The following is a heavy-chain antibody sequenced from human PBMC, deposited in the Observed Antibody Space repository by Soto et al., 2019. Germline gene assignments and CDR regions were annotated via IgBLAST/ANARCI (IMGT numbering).Heavy chain of an antibody. J-gene: IGHJ6*02. CDR1: GDSVTSHY. D-gene: IGHD3-9*01. CDR2: MHYTGFS. Sequence: SETLSLTCSFSGDSVTSHYLTWIRQSPEKGLEWIGYMHYTGFSHCNPSLKSRLTISVDRSKNQFTLKLTSVTVADTAVYYCARVLRYFDWLLFFVGMDVWGQGTTVTVSS. CDR3: ARVLRYFDWLLFFVGMDV. V-gene: IGHV4-59*02.